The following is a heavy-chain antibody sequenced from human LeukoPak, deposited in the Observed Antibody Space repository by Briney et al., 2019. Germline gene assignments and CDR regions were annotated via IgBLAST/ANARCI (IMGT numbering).Heavy chain of an antibody. V-gene: IGHV3-11*01. CDR1: GFTFSDYY. Sequence: GGSLRLSCAVSGFTFSDYYMSWIRQAPGKGLEWLSYISSSGSPINYADSVKGRFTISRDNAKSSLYLQMNSLRAEDTAVYYCAIEGISQTAVTPIGYWGQGTLVTVSS. CDR3: AIEGISQTAVTPIGY. J-gene: IGHJ4*02. CDR2: ISSSGSPI. D-gene: IGHD4-23*01.